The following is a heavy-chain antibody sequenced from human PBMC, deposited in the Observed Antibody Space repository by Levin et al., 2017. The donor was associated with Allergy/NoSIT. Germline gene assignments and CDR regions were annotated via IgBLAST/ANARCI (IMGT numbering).Heavy chain of an antibody. J-gene: IGHJ5*02. CDR3: ARQLRGYCSSTSCYAFDP. CDR2: IYYSGST. CDR1: GGSISSSSYY. D-gene: IGHD2-2*01. V-gene: IGHV4-39*01. Sequence: GSLRLSCTVSGGSISSSSYYWGWIRQPPGKGLEWIGSIYYSGSTYYNPSLKSRVTISADTSKNQFSLRLSSVTAADTAVYHCARQLRGYCSSTSCYAFDPWGQGTLVTVSS.